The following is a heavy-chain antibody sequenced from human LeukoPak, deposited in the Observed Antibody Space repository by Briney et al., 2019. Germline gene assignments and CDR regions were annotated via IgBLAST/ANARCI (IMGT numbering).Heavy chain of an antibody. CDR2: IYTGGST. CDR1: GGSISSGSYY. V-gene: IGHV4-61*02. D-gene: IGHD6-13*01. CDR3: ARDAPYQKQQLVSPAYNWFDP. Sequence: SENLSLTCTVSGGSISSGSYYWSWIRQPAGKGLEWIGRIYTGGSTNYNPSLKSRVTISVDTSKNQFSLKLSSVTAADTAVYYCARDAPYQKQQLVSPAYNWFDPWGQGTLVTVSS. J-gene: IGHJ5*02.